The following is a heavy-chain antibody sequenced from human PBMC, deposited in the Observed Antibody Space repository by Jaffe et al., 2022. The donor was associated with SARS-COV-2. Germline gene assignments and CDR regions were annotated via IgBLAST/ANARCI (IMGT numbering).Heavy chain of an antibody. CDR3: ARGKDYGDSQGVHGGYYGMDV. J-gene: IGHJ6*02. CDR1: GFTFSSYS. D-gene: IGHD4-17*01. CDR2: ISSSSSYI. Sequence: EVQLVESGGGLVKPGGSLRLSCAASGFTFSSYSMNWVRQAPGKGLEWVSSISSSSSYIYYADSVKGRFTISRDNAKNSLYLQMNSLRAEDTAVYYCARGKDYGDSQGVHGGYYGMDVWGQGTTVTVSS. V-gene: IGHV3-21*01.